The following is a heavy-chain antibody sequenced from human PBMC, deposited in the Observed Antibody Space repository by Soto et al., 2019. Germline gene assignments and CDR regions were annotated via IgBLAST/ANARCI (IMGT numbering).Heavy chain of an antibody. V-gene: IGHV4-30-4*01. CDR3: ARGGERNNWLDP. Sequence: SETLSLTCTVSGGSISSGDYYWSWIRQPPGKGLEWIGYIYYSGSTYYNPSLKSRVTISVETSKNQFSLKLSSVTAADTAVYYCARGGERNNWLDPWGQGTMVTVYS. CDR1: GGSISSGDYY. CDR2: IYYSGST. J-gene: IGHJ5*02. D-gene: IGHD7-27*01.